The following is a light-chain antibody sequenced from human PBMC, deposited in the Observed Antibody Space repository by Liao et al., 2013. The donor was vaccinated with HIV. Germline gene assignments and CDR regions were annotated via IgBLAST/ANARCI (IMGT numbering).Light chain of an antibody. CDR2: YDS. V-gene: IGLV3-21*04. Sequence: SYELTQPPSVSVAPGKTARITCGGNNIGSKSVHWYQQKPGQAPVLVIYYDSDRPSGIPERFSGSNSANTATLTISTVEAGDEADYYCQIWDNSHDHQVFGGGTKLTVL. CDR3: QIWDNSHDHQV. CDR1: NIGSKS. J-gene: IGLJ3*02.